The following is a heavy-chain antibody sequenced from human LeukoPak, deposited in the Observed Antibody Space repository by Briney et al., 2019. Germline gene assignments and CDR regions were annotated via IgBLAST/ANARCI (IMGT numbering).Heavy chain of an antibody. Sequence: SVKVSCKASGGTSNSYVIKWVRQAPGQGLEWMGRIIPSFGTANYAQKFQGRVTITTDESTSTAYMELSNLRSEDTAVYFCARPMTTVTTGFDYWGQGTLVTVSS. V-gene: IGHV1-69*05. J-gene: IGHJ4*02. CDR2: IIPSFGTA. CDR1: GGTSNSYV. CDR3: ARPMTTVTTGFDY. D-gene: IGHD4-17*01.